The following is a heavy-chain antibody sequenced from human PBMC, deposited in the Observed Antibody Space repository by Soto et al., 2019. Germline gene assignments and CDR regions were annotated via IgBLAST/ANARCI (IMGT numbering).Heavy chain of an antibody. J-gene: IGHJ3*01. CDR2: IYPGDSDT. D-gene: IGHD6-13*01. V-gene: IGHV5-51*01. Sequence: RESLKISCKGSGYSFTSYWIGWVRQMPGKGLEWMGIIYPGDSDTRYSPSFQGQVTISADKSISTAYLQWSSLKASDTAMYYCARVGSSSSRNPPGKAFDSCGQGTMVTVSS. CDR3: ARVGSSSSRNPPGKAFDS. CDR1: GYSFTSYW.